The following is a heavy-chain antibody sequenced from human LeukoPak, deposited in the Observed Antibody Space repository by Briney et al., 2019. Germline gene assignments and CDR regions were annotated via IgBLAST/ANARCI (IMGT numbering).Heavy chain of an antibody. D-gene: IGHD3-10*01. CDR2: IYYSGST. J-gene: IGHJ4*02. CDR3: ARLEVRGVTDY. V-gene: IGHV4-38-2*02. CDR1: GYSITSAYY. Sequence: PSETLSLTRTVSGYSITSAYYWGWIRQPPGKGLEWIGSIYYSGSTYYNPSLKSRVTISVDTSKNQFSLKLSSVTAADTAVYYCARLEVRGVTDYWGQGTLVTVSP.